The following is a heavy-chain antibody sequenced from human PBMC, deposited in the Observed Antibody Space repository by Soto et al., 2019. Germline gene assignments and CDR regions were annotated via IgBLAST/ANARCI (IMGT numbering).Heavy chain of an antibody. J-gene: IGHJ6*02. CDR1: GFTFSSYG. V-gene: IGHV3-30*18. Sequence: GSLRLSCAASGFTFSSYGMHWVRQAPGKGLEWVAVISYDGSNKYYADSVKGRFTISRDNSKNTLYLQMNSLRAEDTAVYYCAKDRATIAYYYGMDVWGQGTKVSVSS. CDR3: AKDRATIAYYYGMDV. D-gene: IGHD1-1*01. CDR2: ISYDGSNK.